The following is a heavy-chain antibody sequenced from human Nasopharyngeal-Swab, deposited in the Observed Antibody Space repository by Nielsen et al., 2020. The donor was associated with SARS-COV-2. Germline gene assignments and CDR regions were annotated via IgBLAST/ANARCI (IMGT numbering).Heavy chain of an antibody. V-gene: IGHV3-21*01. CDR1: GFTFSSYS. J-gene: IGHJ6*02. CDR3: ARAASVVVMDV. D-gene: IGHD2-21*01. Sequence: GGSLRLSCAASGFTFSSYSMNWVRQAPGKGLEWVSSISSSSSYIYYADSVKGRFTISRDNAKNSLYLQMNSLRAEDTAVYYCARAASVVVMDVWGQGTTVTVSS. CDR2: ISSSSSYI.